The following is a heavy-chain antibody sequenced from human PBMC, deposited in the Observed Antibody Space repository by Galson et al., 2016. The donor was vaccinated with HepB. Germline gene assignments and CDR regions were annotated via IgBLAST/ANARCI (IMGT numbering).Heavy chain of an antibody. CDR2: IDWDDDK. V-gene: IGHV2-70*01. D-gene: IGHD4-23*01. Sequence: PALVKPTQTLTLTCTFSGFSLSTSGMCVSWIRQPPGKALEWLAFIDWDDDKSYNTFLKTRLTISKDTSKNQVVLTMTKMDPVDTATYYCARFARGNFGPDYSYYGMDVWGQGTTGTVSS. CDR1: GFSLSTSGMC. J-gene: IGHJ6*02. CDR3: ARFARGNFGPDYSYYGMDV.